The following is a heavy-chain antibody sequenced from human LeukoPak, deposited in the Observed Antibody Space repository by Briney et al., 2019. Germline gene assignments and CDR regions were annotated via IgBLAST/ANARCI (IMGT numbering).Heavy chain of an antibody. J-gene: IGHJ4*02. CDR3: AKDLEDIVVVPAALLFDY. CDR2: ISGSGGST. V-gene: IGHV3-23*01. CDR1: GFTFSSYS. D-gene: IGHD2-2*01. Sequence: PGGSLRLSCAASGFTFSSYSMNWVRQAPGKGLEWVSAISGSGGSTYYADSVKGRFTISRDNSKNTLYLQMNSLRAEDTAVYYCAKDLEDIVVVPAALLFDYWGQGTLVTVSS.